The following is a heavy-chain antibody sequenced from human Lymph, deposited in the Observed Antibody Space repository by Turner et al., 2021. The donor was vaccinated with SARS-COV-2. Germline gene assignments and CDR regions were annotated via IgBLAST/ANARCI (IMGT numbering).Heavy chain of an antibody. CDR2: ISVSGGST. CDR3: AKGVRGVIIPEAFDI. V-gene: IGHV3-23*01. CDR1: GFTFSSYA. J-gene: IGHJ3*02. D-gene: IGHD3-10*01. Sequence: EVQLLESGGGLVQPGGSLRLSCAASGFTFSSYAMSWVRQAPGKGLEWVSSISVSGGSTYDADSVKGRFTISRDNSKNTLYLQMNSLRVEDTAVYYCAKGVRGVIIPEAFDIWGQGTMVTISS.